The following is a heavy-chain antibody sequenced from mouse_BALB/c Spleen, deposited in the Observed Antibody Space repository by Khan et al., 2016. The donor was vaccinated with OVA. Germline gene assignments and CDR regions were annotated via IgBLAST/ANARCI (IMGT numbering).Heavy chain of an antibody. CDR1: GFSLTNYG. CDR3: ARTLLRAMAY. Sequence: QVQLKQSGPGLVEPSQSLSINCTVSGFSLTNYGVHWVRQSPGKGLEWLGMIWSGGSTDYNAAFISRLSIRKENSKSQVFFKMNSLQADDTAIYYWARTLLRAMAYWGQGTPVTVSS. D-gene: IGHD1-2*01. CDR2: IWSGGST. V-gene: IGHV2-4-1*01. J-gene: IGHJ4*01.